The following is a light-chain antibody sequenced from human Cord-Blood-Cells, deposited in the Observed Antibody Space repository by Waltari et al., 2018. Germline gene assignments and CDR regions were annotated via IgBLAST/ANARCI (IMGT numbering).Light chain of an antibody. CDR3: SSYTSSSTLDVV. CDR1: SSDVGGYNY. CDR2: EVS. Sequence: QSALTQPASVSGSPGQSITLSCTGTSSDVGGYNYVSWYQQPPGKAPKLMIYEVSNRPSGVSNRFSGSKSGNTASLTISGLQAEDEADYYCSSYTSSSTLDVVFGGGTKLTVL. V-gene: IGLV2-14*01. J-gene: IGLJ2*01.